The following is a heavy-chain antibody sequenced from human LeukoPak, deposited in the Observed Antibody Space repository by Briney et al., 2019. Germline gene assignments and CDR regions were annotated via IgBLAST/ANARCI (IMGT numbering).Heavy chain of an antibody. V-gene: IGHV1-69*05. CDR1: GGTGSSYA. Sequence: ASVKVSCKASGGTGSSYAISWVRQAPGQGLEWMGGIIPIFGTANYAQKFQGRVTITTDESTSTAYMELSSLRSEGTAVYYCAPGSSSLAVGYWGQGTLVTVSS. CDR2: IIPIFGTA. D-gene: IGHD6-6*01. CDR3: APGSSSLAVGY. J-gene: IGHJ4*02.